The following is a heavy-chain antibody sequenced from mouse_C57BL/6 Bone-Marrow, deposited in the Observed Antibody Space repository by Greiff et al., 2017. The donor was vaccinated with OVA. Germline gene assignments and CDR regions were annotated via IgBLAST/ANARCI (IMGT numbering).Heavy chain of an antibody. CDR1: GYTFTSYW. V-gene: IGHV1-69*01. D-gene: IGHD2-5*01. Sequence: QVQLQQPGAELVMPGASVKLSCKASGYTFTSYWMHWVKQRPGQGLEWIGEIDPSDSYTNYNQTFKGKSTLTVDKSTSTAYMQLSSLTSEDSAVYYCARRGYSNYVGYYAMDYWGQGTSVTVSS. CDR2: IDPSDSYT. J-gene: IGHJ4*01. CDR3: ARRGYSNYVGYYAMDY.